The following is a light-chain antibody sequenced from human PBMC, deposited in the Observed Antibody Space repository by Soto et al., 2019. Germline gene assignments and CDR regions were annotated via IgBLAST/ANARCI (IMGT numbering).Light chain of an antibody. J-gene: IGLJ1*01. V-gene: IGLV2-23*02. Sequence: QSVLTQPASVSGSPGQSITISCTRTSSDVGSYNFVSWYQQHPGGVPKVMIYEVSKRPSGVSDRFSGSKSGNTASLTISGLQAEDEADYYCCADAGRSTYVFGTGTKVTVL. CDR3: CADAGRSTYV. CDR2: EVS. CDR1: SSDVGSYNF.